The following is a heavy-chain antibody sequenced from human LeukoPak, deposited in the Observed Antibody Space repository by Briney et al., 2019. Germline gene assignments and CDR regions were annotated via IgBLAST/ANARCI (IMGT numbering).Heavy chain of an antibody. CDR1: GYTFTSYA. CDR3: ASSNTAMDPFDI. J-gene: IGHJ3*02. D-gene: IGHD5-18*01. V-gene: IGHV1-69*13. Sequence: GASVKVSCKASGYTFTSYAISWVRQAPGQGLEWMGGIIPIFGTANYAQKFQGRVTITADESTSTAYMELSSLRSEDTAVYYCASSNTAMDPFDIWGQGTMVTVSS. CDR2: IIPIFGTA.